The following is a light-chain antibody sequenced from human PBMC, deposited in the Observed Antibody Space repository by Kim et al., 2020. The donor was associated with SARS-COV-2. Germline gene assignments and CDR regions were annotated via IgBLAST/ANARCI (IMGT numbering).Light chain of an antibody. CDR1: KLGDKF. V-gene: IGLV3-1*01. CDR3: QAWDSSTVV. Sequence: SVSPRQTASITGSGDKLGDKFASWYQQKPGQSPVLVIYQNRKRPSGIPERFSGSNSGNTATLTISGTQAMDEADYYCQAWDSSTVVFGGGTQLTVL. CDR2: QNR. J-gene: IGLJ2*01.